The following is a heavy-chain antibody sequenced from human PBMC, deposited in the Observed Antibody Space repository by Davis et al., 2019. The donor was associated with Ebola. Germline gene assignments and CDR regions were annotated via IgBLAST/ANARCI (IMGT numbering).Heavy chain of an antibody. CDR1: GFTFNSFS. CDR2: ISSSSTVV. Sequence: PGGSLRLSCAASGFTFNSFSVNWVRRAPGKGLEWISYISSSSTVVYYADSVKGRFTTSRDTAKNSLSLQMNSLRDEDTAIYYCARVSGTARMDYWGQGTRVTVSS. J-gene: IGHJ4*02. CDR3: ARVSGTARMDY. V-gene: IGHV3-48*02. D-gene: IGHD2-15*01.